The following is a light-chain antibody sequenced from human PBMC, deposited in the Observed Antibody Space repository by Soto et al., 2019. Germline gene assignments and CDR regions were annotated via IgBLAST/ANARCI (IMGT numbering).Light chain of an antibody. CDR2: WAT. J-gene: IGKJ4*01. CDR3: NQYFRSQIN. CDR1: LSLFSNSKNRNH. V-gene: IGKV4-1*01. Sequence: DIPMTPSPDSLVVSPGQRDTIRCNRGLSLFSNSKNRNHLSWYQQKPGQPPKLLIYWATTRESGVHDRFSGSGSGTDFTLTVSGLQAEDVAIYYCNQYFRSQINFGGGTKVDIK.